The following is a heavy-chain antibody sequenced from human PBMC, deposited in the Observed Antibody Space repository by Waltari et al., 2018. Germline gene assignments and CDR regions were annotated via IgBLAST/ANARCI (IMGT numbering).Heavy chain of an antibody. Sequence: EVQLVQSGAEVKKPGESLKISCKGSGYSFTSYWIGWVSQMPGKGLEWMGIIYPGDSDTRYSPSFQGQVTISADKSISTAYLQWSSLKASDTAMYYCARQGTYYYDSSGYYGYDYWGQGTLVTVSS. CDR3: ARQGTYYYDSSGYYGYDY. D-gene: IGHD3-22*01. CDR1: GYSFTSYW. J-gene: IGHJ4*02. V-gene: IGHV5-51*01. CDR2: IYPGDSDT.